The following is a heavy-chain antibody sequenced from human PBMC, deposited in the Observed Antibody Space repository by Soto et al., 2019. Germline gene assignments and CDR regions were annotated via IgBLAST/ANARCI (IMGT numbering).Heavy chain of an antibody. CDR3: ARLSSNLEFL. J-gene: IGHJ4*02. Sequence: SETLSLTCTVSGGSFDSTSYYWAWVRQPPGKGLEWIAYIYYSGSTYYNPSLKSRVTISVDTSRNQFSLKLSSVTAADTAVYYCARLSSNLEFLWGQGTLVTVSS. D-gene: IGHD6-13*01. V-gene: IGHV4-39*01. CDR1: GGSFDSTSYY. CDR2: IYYSGST.